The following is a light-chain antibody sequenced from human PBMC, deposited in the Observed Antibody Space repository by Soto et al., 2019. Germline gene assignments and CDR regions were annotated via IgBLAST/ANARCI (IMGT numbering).Light chain of an antibody. CDR1: QSVSSN. J-gene: IGKJ1*01. V-gene: IGKV3-20*01. CDR2: GAS. Sequence: EIVMTQSPATLSVSPGERATLSCRASQSVSSNLAWYQQKPGQAPRLLIYGASTRATDVPDRFSGSGSGADFTLSISRLEPEDLAVYYCQQYGSSPPRTVGQGTKVDIK. CDR3: QQYGSSPPRT.